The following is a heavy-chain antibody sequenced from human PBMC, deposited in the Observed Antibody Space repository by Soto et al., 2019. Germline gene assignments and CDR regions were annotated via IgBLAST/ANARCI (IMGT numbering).Heavy chain of an antibody. V-gene: IGHV3-74*01. Sequence: EVQLVESGGGLVQPGGSLRLSCAASGFTFSTYWMHWVRQVPGEGLVWVSRINTDASSTSYADSVKGRFTISRDNAKKTLYLQINSLRFEDTAVYYCARAQGPHTFYYWGQGTLVTVSS. CDR3: ARAQGPHTFYY. J-gene: IGHJ4*02. CDR1: GFTFSTYW. CDR2: INTDASST.